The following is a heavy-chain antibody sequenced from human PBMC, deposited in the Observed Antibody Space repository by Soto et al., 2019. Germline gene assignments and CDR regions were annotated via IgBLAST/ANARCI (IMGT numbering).Heavy chain of an antibody. V-gene: IGHV1-8*01. D-gene: IGHD6-19*01. CDR3: ARGSLPKWLERYYYYGMDV. J-gene: IGHJ6*02. CDR2: MNPNSGNT. CDR1: GYTFTSYD. Sequence: SGEVSCKASGYTFTSYDINWVRQATVQGLEWMGWMNPNSGNTGYAQKFQGRVTMTRNTSISTAYMELSSLRSEDTAVYYCARGSLPKWLERYYYYGMDVWGQGTTVTVSS.